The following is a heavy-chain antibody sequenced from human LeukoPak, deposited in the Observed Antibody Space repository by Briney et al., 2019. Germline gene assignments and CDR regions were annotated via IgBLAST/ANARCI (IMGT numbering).Heavy chain of an antibody. CDR3: AKDLDIVATITGN. Sequence: PGGSLRLSCAASGFTFSNYAMHWVRQAPGKGLEWVSCVSCNGSSKYYADSVKGRFTISRDNSKNTLYLQMNSLRAEDTAVYYCAKDLDIVATITGNWGQGTLVTVSS. J-gene: IGHJ4*02. CDR1: GFTFSNYA. D-gene: IGHD5-12*01. V-gene: IGHV3-23*01. CDR2: VSCNGSSK.